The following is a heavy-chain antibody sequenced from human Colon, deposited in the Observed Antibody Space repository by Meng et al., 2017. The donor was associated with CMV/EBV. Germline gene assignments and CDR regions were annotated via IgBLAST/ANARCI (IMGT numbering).Heavy chain of an antibody. CDR2: IKEDGSEK. J-gene: IGHJ4*02. CDR1: GFMFSRFW. V-gene: IGHV3-7*01. CDR3: AKEGVEIEPFFDY. Sequence: GESLKISCAASGFMFSRFWMTWLRQAPGRGPELVAHIKEDGSEKYFMASVKGRCTISRDNSKNTVYLQMDSLRVDDTAVYYCAKEGVEIEPFFDYWGQGTLVTVSS. D-gene: IGHD1-1*01.